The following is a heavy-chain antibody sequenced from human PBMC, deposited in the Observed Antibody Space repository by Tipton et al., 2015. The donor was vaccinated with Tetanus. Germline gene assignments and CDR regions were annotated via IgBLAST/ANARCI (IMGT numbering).Heavy chain of an antibody. D-gene: IGHD3-10*01. CDR2: IKEDGSET. V-gene: IGHV3-7*03. CDR3: ARDPHTIRTGNHRGFDY. CDR1: GFSFSTFW. Sequence: SLRLSCEGSGFSFSTFWMTWVRQAPGKGLEWVATIKEDGSETYYVDSVKGRFTISRDNGKNLLYLQMNSLRVEDTAVYYCARDPHTIRTGNHRGFDYWGQGTKVTVSS. J-gene: IGHJ4*02.